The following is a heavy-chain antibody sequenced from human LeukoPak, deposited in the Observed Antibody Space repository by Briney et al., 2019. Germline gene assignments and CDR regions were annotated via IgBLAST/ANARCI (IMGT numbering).Heavy chain of an antibody. V-gene: IGHV3-30-3*02. CDR1: GFTFSSYA. Sequence: GGPLRLSCAASGFTFSSYAMHWVRQAPGKGLEWVAVISYDGSNKYYADSVKGRFTISRDNSKNTLYLQMNSLRAEDTAVYYCAKPVEYYDSSGYYDYWGQGTLVTVSS. D-gene: IGHD3-22*01. CDR2: ISYDGSNK. J-gene: IGHJ4*02. CDR3: AKPVEYYDSSGYYDY.